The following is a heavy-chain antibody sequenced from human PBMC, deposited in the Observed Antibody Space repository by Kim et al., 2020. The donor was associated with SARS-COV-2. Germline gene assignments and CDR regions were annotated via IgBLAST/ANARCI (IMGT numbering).Heavy chain of an antibody. Sequence: SETLSLTCTVSGGSISSYYWSWIRQPPGKGLEWIGYIYYSGSTNYNPSLKSRVTISVDTSKNQFSLKLSSVTAADTAVYYCARGGSSSWYYYYYGMDVWG. D-gene: IGHD6-13*01. CDR1: GGSISSYY. V-gene: IGHV4-59*13. CDR3: ARGGSSSWYYYYYGMDV. CDR2: IYYSGST. J-gene: IGHJ6*01.